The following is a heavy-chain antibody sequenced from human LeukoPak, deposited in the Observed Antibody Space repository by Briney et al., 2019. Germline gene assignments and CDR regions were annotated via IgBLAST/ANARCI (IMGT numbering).Heavy chain of an antibody. Sequence: GSSVKVSCKASGGTFSSYAISWVRQAPGQGLEWMGRIIPIFGIANYAQKFQGRVTITADKSTGTAYMELSSLRSEDTAVYYCARDTRGYSYGMGDWFDPWGQGTLVTVSS. D-gene: IGHD5-18*01. CDR3: ARDTRGYSYGMGDWFDP. V-gene: IGHV1-69*04. J-gene: IGHJ5*02. CDR1: GGTFSSYA. CDR2: IIPIFGIA.